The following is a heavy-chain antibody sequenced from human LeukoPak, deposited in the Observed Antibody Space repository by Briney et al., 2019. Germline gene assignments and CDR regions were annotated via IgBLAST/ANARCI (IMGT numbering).Heavy chain of an antibody. CDR3: ARLGPFLRYLIFPQGAPDY. CDR2: ISAYNGNT. CDR1: GYTFTSYG. D-gene: IGHD3-9*01. V-gene: IGHV1-18*01. Sequence: GASVKVSCKASGYTFTSYGISWVGQAPGQGLEWMGWISAYNGNTNYAQKLQGRVTMTTDTSTSTAYMELRSLRSDDTAVYYCARLGPFLRYLIFPQGAPDYWGQGTLVTVSS. J-gene: IGHJ4*02.